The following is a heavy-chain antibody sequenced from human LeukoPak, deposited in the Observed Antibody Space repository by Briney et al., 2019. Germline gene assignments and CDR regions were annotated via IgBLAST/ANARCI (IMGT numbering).Heavy chain of an antibody. CDR1: GFTFSNHF. CDR2: IRKRPDSSTT. CDR3: ARVSPTVAGSDYLDY. D-gene: IGHD6-19*01. J-gene: IGHJ4*02. Sequence: GGSLRLSCAASGFTFSNHFMGWVRQAPGKGLEWVVRIRKRPDSSTTEYAASVQGRFAISRDDSKNSLYLQMNSLKTEDTAVYYCARVSPTVAGSDYLDYWGQGTQVTISS. V-gene: IGHV3-72*01.